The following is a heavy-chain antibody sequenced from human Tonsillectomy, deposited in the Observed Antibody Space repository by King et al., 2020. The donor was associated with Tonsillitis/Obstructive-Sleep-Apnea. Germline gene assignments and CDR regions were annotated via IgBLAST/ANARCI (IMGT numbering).Heavy chain of an antibody. Sequence: VQLVESGGGLVQPGGSLRLSCAASGFTFSDHYMDWVRQAPGKGLEWVGRTRNKASSYPTEYAASVKGRFTISRDDSKNSLYLQVNPLRTDDTAVYYCARVSGSYYLDYWGQGTLVTVSS. CDR3: ARVSGSYYLDY. CDR2: TRNKASSYPT. CDR1: GFTFSDHY. D-gene: IGHD3-10*01. J-gene: IGHJ4*02. V-gene: IGHV3-72*01.